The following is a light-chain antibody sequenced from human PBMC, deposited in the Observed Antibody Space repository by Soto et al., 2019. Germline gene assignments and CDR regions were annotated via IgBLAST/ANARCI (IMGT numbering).Light chain of an antibody. V-gene: IGKV1-13*02. J-gene: IGKJ2*01. CDR1: QAISSA. Sequence: AIQLTQSPSSLSASIGDRVTITCRASQAISSALAWSQHQPGKAPRLLIYDVSTLESGVPSRFSGNGSGTDFTLTISSLQPDDFATYYCQQFNTYPRTFGQGTKLEIK. CDR2: DVS. CDR3: QQFNTYPRT.